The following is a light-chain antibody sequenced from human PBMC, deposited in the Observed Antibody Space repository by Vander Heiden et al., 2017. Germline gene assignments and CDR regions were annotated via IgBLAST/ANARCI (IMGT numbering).Light chain of an antibody. CDR3: QQSDNAPWT. Sequence: DIQMTQSPSSLSASVGDRVTITCRASQSISNYVNWYQQKPGKVPKVLIYVASTLQTGVPSRFSGSGSGTDFTLTISRLHPEDFTTYYCQQSDNAPWTFGQGTKVELK. CDR1: QSISNY. CDR2: VAS. V-gene: IGKV1-39*01. J-gene: IGKJ1*01.